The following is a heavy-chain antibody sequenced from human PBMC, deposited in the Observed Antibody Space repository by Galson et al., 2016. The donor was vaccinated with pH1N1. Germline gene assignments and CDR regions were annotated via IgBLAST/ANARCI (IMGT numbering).Heavy chain of an antibody. V-gene: IGHV4-4*02. Sequence: ETLSLTCAVSGGSISSRNWWSWVRQPPGQGLEWIGEIYHIGGTNYYPSLKSRVTISLDKSKNHFSLNLASVTAADTAVYYCARDGGDYGGAGQYKYFDTWGQGTLVTVSS. J-gene: IGHJ5*02. CDR1: GGSISSRNW. CDR3: ARDGGDYGGAGQYKYFDT. CDR2: IYHIGGT. D-gene: IGHD4-23*01.